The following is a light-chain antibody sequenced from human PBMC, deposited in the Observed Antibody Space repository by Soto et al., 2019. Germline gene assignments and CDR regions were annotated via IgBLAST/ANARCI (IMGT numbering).Light chain of an antibody. CDR2: EVS. V-gene: IGLV2-14*01. Sequence: QSALTQPASVSGSPGQSITISCTGTRSDVGGYNYVSWYQQHPGKAPKLMIYEVSNRPSGVSNRFSGSKSGNTASLTISGLQAEDEADYYCGSYTGSSYVFGSGTKVPS. J-gene: IGLJ1*01. CDR1: RSDVGGYNY. CDR3: GSYTGSSYV.